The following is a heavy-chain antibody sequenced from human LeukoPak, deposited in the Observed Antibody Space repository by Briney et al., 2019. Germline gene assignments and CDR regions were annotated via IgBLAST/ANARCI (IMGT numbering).Heavy chain of an antibody. J-gene: IGHJ6*03. CDR3: ARERSGSSYYYYYYYMDV. Sequence: PSETLSLTCTVSGGSISSSSYYWGWIRQPPGKGLEWIGSIYYSGSTYYNPSLKSRVTISVDTSKNQFSLKLSSVTAADTAVYYCARERSGSSYYYYYYYMDVWGKGTTVTISS. D-gene: IGHD6-13*01. CDR1: GGSISSSSYY. V-gene: IGHV4-39*02. CDR2: IYYSGST.